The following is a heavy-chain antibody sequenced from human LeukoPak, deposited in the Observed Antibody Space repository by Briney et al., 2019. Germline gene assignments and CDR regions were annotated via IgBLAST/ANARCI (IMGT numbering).Heavy chain of an antibody. D-gene: IGHD4-17*01. J-gene: IGHJ4*02. Sequence: GGCLSLFWAVAGFTVSSYSINSVRQAPGKWRGWDSSISSSSRTRPYAASVKSRLTISRDNAKNTVYLQMNNLRDEDTAVYYCARSGDYGDHTAYWGQGTLVTVSS. CDR2: ISSSSRTR. CDR3: ARSGDYGDHTAY. V-gene: IGHV3-48*02. CDR1: GFTVSSYS.